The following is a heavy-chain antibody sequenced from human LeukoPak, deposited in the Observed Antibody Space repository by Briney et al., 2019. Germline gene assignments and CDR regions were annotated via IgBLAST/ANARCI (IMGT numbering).Heavy chain of an antibody. CDR3: ARTPSDTAMVDC. CDR2: TYYRSKWYN. V-gene: IGHV6-1*01. CDR1: GDSVSSNSVA. D-gene: IGHD5-18*01. Sequence: SQTLSLTCAISGDSVSSNSVAWNWIRQSPSRGLEWLGRTYYRSKWYNDYAVSVKSRITINPDPSKNQFSLQLSSVTPEDTAVYYCARTPSDTAMVDCWGQGTLVTVSS. J-gene: IGHJ4*02.